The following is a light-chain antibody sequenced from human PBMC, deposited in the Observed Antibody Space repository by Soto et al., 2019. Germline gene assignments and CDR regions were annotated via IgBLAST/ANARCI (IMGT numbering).Light chain of an antibody. CDR1: QSVSSSY. CDR3: QQRSKWPLT. V-gene: IGKV3D-20*02. Sequence: EIVLTQSPGTLSLSPGERATLSCRASQSVSSSYLAWYQHKPGQAPRLVIYDASSRATGIPDRFSGSGSGTHFTLTISRLEPEDFAVYYCQQRSKWPLTFGQGTRLEIK. CDR2: DAS. J-gene: IGKJ5*01.